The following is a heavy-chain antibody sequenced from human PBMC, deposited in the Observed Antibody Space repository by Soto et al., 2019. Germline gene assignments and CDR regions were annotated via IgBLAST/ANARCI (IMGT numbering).Heavy chain of an antibody. CDR3: ATVYCSGGSCFGFGFDY. D-gene: IGHD2-15*01. CDR1: GGTFSSYA. V-gene: IGHV1-69*12. CDR2: IIPIFGTA. J-gene: IGHJ4*02. Sequence: QVQLVQSGAAVKKPGSSVKVSCKASGGTFSSYAISWVRQAPGQGLEWMGGIIPIFGTANYAQKFQGRVTITADESTSTAYMELSSLRSEDTAVYYCATVYCSGGSCFGFGFDYWGQGTLVTVSS.